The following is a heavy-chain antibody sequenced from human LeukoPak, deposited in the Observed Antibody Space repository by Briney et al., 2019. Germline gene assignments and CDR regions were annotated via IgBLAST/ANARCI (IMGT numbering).Heavy chain of an antibody. V-gene: IGHV3-48*03. D-gene: IGHD4-11*01. CDR1: GFTFSSYE. CDR2: ISSSGSTI. Sequence: GGSLRLSCAASGFTFSSYEMNWVRQAPGKGLEWVSYISSSGSTIYYADSVKGRFTIARDNADKLLYLHMKSLRAEDTAVYFCTRDKAYSSFDYWGQGTLVTVSS. CDR3: TRDKAYSSFDY. J-gene: IGHJ4*02.